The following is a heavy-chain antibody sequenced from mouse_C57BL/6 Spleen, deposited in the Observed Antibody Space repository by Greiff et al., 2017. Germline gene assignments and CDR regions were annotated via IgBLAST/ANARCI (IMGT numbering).Heavy chain of an antibody. Sequence: EVHLVEPGAELVRPGASVKLSCTASGFTFTGDYMHWVKQRPEQGLEWIGWIDPENGDTEYASKFQGKATITADTSSNTAYLQLSSLTSEDTAGYYGTTRVGSAYWGQGTLVTVSA. J-gene: IGHJ3*01. CDR3: TTRVGSAY. CDR2: IDPENGDT. D-gene: IGHD1-1*02. V-gene: IGHV14-4*01. CDR1: GFTFTGDY.